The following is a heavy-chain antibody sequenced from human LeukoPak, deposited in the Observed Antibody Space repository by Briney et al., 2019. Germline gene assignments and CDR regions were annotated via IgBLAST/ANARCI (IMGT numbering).Heavy chain of an antibody. D-gene: IGHD6-13*01. CDR2: IKQDGSEQ. J-gene: IGHJ4*02. V-gene: IGHV3-7*02. CDR3: ARVKEAAADY. Sequence: GGSLRLSCSASGFTLSSYWMTWVRQAPGKGLEWVASIKQDGSEQYYVDSVKGRFTISRDNAKNSLYLQMNSLRAEDTAVYYCARVKEAAADYWGQGALVTVSS. CDR1: GFTLSSYW.